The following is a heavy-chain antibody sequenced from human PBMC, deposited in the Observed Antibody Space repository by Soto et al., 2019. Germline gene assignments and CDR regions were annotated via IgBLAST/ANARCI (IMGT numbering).Heavy chain of an antibody. CDR3: ARAYSGRLPRRADYYYAMDV. CDR2: RKGHGSEK. D-gene: IGHD2-15*01. J-gene: IGHJ6*02. Sequence: GLLGLSRTVPALSVRRVWNTWGPQAPGKWLEWVANRKGHGSEKHYVDSVKGRFTVSRGKAQKPLYLQMNNPRGEDKDQEYCARAYSGRLPRRADYYYAMDVWGRGTTVTVSS. V-gene: IGHV3-7*01. CDR1: ALSVRRVW.